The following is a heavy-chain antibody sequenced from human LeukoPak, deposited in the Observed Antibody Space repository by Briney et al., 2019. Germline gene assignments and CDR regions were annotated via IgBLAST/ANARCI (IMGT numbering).Heavy chain of an antibody. V-gene: IGHV3-11*04. Sequence: GGSLRLSCAASGFTFSDYYMGWIRQAPGKGLEWVSYISSIGSSIYYTDSVKGRFTISRDNADNSLYLQMNSLRADDTAVYYCARGSGYGYLDYWGQGTLVTVSS. CDR2: ISSIGSSI. J-gene: IGHJ4*02. CDR3: ARGSGYGYLDY. D-gene: IGHD5-12*01. CDR1: GFTFSDYY.